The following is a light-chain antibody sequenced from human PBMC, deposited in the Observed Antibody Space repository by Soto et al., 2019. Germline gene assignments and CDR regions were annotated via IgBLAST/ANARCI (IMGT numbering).Light chain of an antibody. Sequence: DIQMIQFPSTLCASVGDRVTITCRASQSIDTWLAWYQQKPGKAPKLLIYKVSSLESGVPSRFSASGSKTEFTISISRLQPDDFATYYCQQYRSYWTFGQGTKVEIK. CDR2: KVS. J-gene: IGKJ1*01. V-gene: IGKV1-5*03. CDR1: QSIDTW. CDR3: QQYRSYWT.